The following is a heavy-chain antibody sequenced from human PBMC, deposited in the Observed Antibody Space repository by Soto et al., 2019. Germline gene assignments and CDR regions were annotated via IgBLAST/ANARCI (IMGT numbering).Heavy chain of an antibody. CDR1: GFTFSSYA. D-gene: IGHD2-21*02. CDR3: ASGRCNSGLPVHSDAYDI. J-gene: IGHJ3*02. Sequence: PGGSLRLSCAASGFTFSSYAMSWVRQAPGKGLEWVSAISSSGGNIYYADSVKGRFTISRDNAKNSLYLQMNSLRAEDTAVYYCASGRCNSGLPVHSDAYDIRGQGTMVTVSS. CDR2: ISSSGGNI. V-gene: IGHV3-23*01.